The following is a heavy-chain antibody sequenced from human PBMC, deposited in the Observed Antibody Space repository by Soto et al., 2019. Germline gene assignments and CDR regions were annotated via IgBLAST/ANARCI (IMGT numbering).Heavy chain of an antibody. J-gene: IGHJ4*02. V-gene: IGHV4-28*01. CDR2: IYYSGTT. CDR1: GYSISSSNW. Sequence: SETLSLTCAVSGYSISSSNWWGWIRQPPGKGLEWIGYIYYSGTTYYNPTLKSQDTMSVDTSKKQFSLKLTSITAVDTAVYYCARREIQGPIDYWGQGTLVTVS. D-gene: IGHD1-26*01. CDR3: ARREIQGPIDY.